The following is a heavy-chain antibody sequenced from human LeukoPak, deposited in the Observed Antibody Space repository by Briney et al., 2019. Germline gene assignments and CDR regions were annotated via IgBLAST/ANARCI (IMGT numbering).Heavy chain of an antibody. CDR2: IYYSGTT. V-gene: IGHV4-59*01. Sequence: SETLSLTCTVSGDSISSYYWTWIRQPPGKGLEWIGYIYYSGTTNYNPSLKSRVTISVDTSKNQFSLKLSSVTAADTAVYYCASGRPLGFDYWGQGALVTVPS. CDR3: ASGRPLGFDY. J-gene: IGHJ4*02. D-gene: IGHD1-26*01. CDR1: GDSISSYY.